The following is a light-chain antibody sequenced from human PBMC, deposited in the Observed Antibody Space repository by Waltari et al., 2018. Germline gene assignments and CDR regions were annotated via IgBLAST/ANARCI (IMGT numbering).Light chain of an antibody. CDR2: RNK. V-gene: IGLV1-47*01. CDR1: SSNIGRNY. Sequence: QSVLTQPPSASGTPGQRVTISCSGRSSNIGRNYVCWYQQFPGTAPKLLVYRNKERPSGVPDRISGSKSGTSASLAISGLRSEDEADYYCATWDGSLTAWVFGGGTKLTVL. J-gene: IGLJ3*02. CDR3: ATWDGSLTAWV.